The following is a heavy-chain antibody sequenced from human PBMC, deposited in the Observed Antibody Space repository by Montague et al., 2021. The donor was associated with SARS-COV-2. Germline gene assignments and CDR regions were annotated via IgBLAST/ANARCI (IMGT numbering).Heavy chain of an antibody. CDR3: ARIPNDSWYVSYFDY. J-gene: IGHJ4*02. Sequence: VKPTQTLTLTCTLSGLPLSTSGLCVGWIRQTPGKALEWHALTDWDDDKYYSPSLKTRLSISKDTSKSQVVLTMANMEPVDTATYYCARIPNDSWYVSYFDYWGQGILVTVSS. V-gene: IGHV2-70*01. CDR2: TDWDDDK. D-gene: IGHD6-13*01. CDR1: GLPLSTSGLC.